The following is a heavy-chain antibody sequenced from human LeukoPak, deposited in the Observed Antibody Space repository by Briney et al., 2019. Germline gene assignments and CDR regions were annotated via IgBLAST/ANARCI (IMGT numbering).Heavy chain of an antibody. CDR3: ARVPVGGTTTYYYDSSGYYYAFDI. CDR1: GGSFSGYY. J-gene: IGHJ3*02. CDR2: INHSGST. V-gene: IGHV4-34*01. D-gene: IGHD3-22*01. Sequence: SETLSLTCAVYGGSFSGYYWSWIRQPPGKGLEWIGEINHSGSTNYNPSLKSRVTISVDTSKNQFSLKLSSVTAADTAVYYCARVPVGGTTTYYYDSSGYYYAFDIWGQGTMVTVSS.